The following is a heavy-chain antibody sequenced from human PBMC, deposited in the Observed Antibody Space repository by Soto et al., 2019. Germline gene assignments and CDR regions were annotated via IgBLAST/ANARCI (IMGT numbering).Heavy chain of an antibody. CDR1: GFTFSNYW. CDR2: IKTDGHYT. V-gene: IGHV3-74*01. D-gene: IGHD3-9*01. J-gene: IGHJ3*02. CDR3: ARPRTSDWAYDI. Sequence: EVQLVESGGGLVQPGGSLRLSCAASGFTFSNYWMHWVRQSPGKGLVWVSRIKTDGHYTHYADSVTGRFTISRDNAKSTLYLQMNSLRDEDTAVYDCARPRTSDWAYDIWGQGTMVIVSS.